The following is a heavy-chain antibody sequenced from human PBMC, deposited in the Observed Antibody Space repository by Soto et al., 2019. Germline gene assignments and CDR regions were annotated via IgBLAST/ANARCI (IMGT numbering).Heavy chain of an antibody. J-gene: IGHJ6*02. D-gene: IGHD2-15*01. CDR3: ARLSSYCSGGSCYDYYYYGMDV. V-gene: IGHV5-51*01. Sequence: PGESQNISCNGSGYSFTLYLIGWVRQMHGKGLEWMGIIYPGDSDTRYSPSFQGQVTISADKSISTAYLQWSSLKASDTAMYYCARLSSYCSGGSCYDYYYYGMDVWGQGTTVTVSS. CDR2: IYPGDSDT. CDR1: GYSFTLYL.